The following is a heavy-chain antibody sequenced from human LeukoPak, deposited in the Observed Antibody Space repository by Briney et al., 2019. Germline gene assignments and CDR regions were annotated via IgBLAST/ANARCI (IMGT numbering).Heavy chain of an antibody. J-gene: IGHJ4*02. CDR3: VRGPPQLGY. D-gene: IGHD6-13*01. CDR1: GYTFTSYY. Sequence: ASVKVSCKASGYTFTSYYMHWVRQAPGQGLEWMGWMNPKSGNTGYAQKFQGRVTMTRNTSISTAYMELSSLRSEDTAVYYCVRGPPQLGYWGQGTLVTVSS. V-gene: IGHV1-8*02. CDR2: MNPKSGNT.